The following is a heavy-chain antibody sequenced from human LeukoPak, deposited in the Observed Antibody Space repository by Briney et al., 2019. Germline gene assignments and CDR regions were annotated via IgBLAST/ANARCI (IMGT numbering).Heavy chain of an antibody. V-gene: IGHV1-69*13. CDR3: ARDFHTVTTRDAFDI. Sequence: SVKVSCKASGYTFTSYGISWVRQAPGQGLEWVGGIIPIFGTANYAQKFQGRVTITADESTSTAYMELSSLRSEDTAVYYCARDFHTVTTRDAFDIWGQGTMVTVSS. J-gene: IGHJ3*02. CDR2: IIPIFGTA. D-gene: IGHD4-11*01. CDR1: GYTFTSYG.